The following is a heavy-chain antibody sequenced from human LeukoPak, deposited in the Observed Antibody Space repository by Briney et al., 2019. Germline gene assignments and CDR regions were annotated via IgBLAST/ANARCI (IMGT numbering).Heavy chain of an antibody. CDR2: IYYSGST. CDR1: GGSISSYY. V-gene: IGHV4-59*01. Sequence: PSETLSLTCTVSGGSISSYYWSWIRQPPGKGLEWIGYIYYSGSTKYNPSLKSRVTISVTTSKNQFSLKLSSVTAADTAVYYCARVDFDWLFDYWGQGTLVTVSS. CDR3: ARVDFDWLFDY. D-gene: IGHD3-9*01. J-gene: IGHJ4*02.